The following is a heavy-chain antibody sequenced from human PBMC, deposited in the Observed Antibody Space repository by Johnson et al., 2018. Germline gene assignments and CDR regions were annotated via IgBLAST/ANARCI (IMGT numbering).Heavy chain of an antibody. V-gene: IGHV5-51*01. J-gene: IGHJ3*01. D-gene: IGHD2-15*01. Sequence: IGWVRQMPGKGLEWVGVIYPGDSDTRYSTSFQGQVTISAEKAISTAYLQWSNLKASDTALYYCAGGPGSGRRLYARDLWGQGTMVTVSS. CDR2: IYPGDSDT. CDR3: AGGPGSGRRLYARDL.